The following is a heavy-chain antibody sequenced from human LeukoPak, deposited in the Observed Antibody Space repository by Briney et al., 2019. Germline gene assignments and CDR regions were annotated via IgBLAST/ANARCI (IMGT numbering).Heavy chain of an antibody. CDR2: ISTKGGHI. J-gene: IGHJ3*01. D-gene: IGHD6-13*01. V-gene: IGHV3-21*01. CDR1: GFTFSSFN. Sequence: PGGSLRLSCTDSGFTFSSFNMNWVRQAPGKGLEWVSCISTKGGHIYYGDSMKGRVTISRDNAKNSLYLEMNSLRVEDTAVYFCARDRIGTLHSAFDVWGQGTTVTVSS. CDR3: ARDRIGTLHSAFDV.